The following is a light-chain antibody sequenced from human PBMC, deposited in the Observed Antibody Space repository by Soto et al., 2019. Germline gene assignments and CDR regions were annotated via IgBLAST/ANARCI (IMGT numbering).Light chain of an antibody. V-gene: IGKV3-15*01. Sequence: EIVMTQSPATLSVSPGESATLSCRASQSISTNLAWYQQKLGQAPRLLIYRASTRATGIPARFSGSGSGTEFTLTISSLQSEDFALYCCHQSESWPQTFGQGTKVDI. CDR3: HQSESWPQT. CDR1: QSISTN. CDR2: RAS. J-gene: IGKJ1*01.